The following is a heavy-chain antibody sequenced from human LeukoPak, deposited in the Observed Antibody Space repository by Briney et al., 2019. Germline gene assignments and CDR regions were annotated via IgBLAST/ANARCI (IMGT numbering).Heavy chain of an antibody. V-gene: IGHV3-30-3*01. Sequence: GGSLRLSCAASGFTFSSYAMHWVRQAPGKGLEWVAVISYDGSNKYYADSVKGRFTISRDNSKNTLYLQMSSLRAEDTAVYYCARENPSSWIDYWGQGTLVTVSS. CDR1: GFTFSSYA. CDR3: ARENPSSWIDY. J-gene: IGHJ4*02. D-gene: IGHD6-13*01. CDR2: ISYDGSNK.